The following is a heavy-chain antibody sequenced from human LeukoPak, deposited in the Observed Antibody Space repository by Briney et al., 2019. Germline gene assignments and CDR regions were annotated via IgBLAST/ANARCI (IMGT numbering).Heavy chain of an antibody. CDR1: GGSISSYY. CDR3: AKDAYTSSWYRFDP. Sequence: PSETLSLTCTVSGGSISSYYWSWIRQPAGKGLEWIGRIYTSGSTNYNASLKSRVSMSVDTSKNQFSLKLSSVTAADTAVYYCAKDAYTSSWYRFDPWGQGTLVTVSS. V-gene: IGHV4-4*07. CDR2: IYTSGST. D-gene: IGHD6-13*01. J-gene: IGHJ5*02.